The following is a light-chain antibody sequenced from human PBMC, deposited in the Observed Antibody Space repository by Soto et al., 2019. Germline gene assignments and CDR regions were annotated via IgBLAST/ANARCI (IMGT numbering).Light chain of an antibody. J-gene: IGKJ5*01. CDR1: QSISTH. CDR2: AAS. Sequence: DIEMTQSPSSLSVSVGERATLTCRASQSISTHLAWYQQKPGKAPKLLVYAASTLHTGFPPRFSGGGCGTDSTLTLSSLQPEDVATYYCQLVNSLPSTFGQGTRLEIK. CDR3: QLVNSLPST. V-gene: IGKV1-9*01.